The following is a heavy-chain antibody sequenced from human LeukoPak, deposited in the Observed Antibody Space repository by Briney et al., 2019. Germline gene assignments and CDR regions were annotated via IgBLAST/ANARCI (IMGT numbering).Heavy chain of an antibody. Sequence: SETLSLTCAVYGGSFSGYYWSWIRQPPGKGLEWIGEINHSGSTNYNPSLKSRVTISVDTSKNQFSLKLSSVTAADTAVYYCAGVMVRGVRFDYWGQGTLVTVSP. CDR1: GGSFSGYY. V-gene: IGHV4-34*01. D-gene: IGHD3-10*01. J-gene: IGHJ4*02. CDR3: AGVMVRGVRFDY. CDR2: INHSGST.